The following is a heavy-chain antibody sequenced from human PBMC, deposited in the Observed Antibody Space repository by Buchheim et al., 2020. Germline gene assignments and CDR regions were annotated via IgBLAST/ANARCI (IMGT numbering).Heavy chain of an antibody. CDR1: GGSISSSSYY. CDR3: ALRRLSGHGPPGFDY. D-gene: IGHD5-12*01. J-gene: IGHJ4*02. CDR2: IYYSGST. V-gene: IGHV4-39*01. Sequence: QLQLQESGPGLVKPSETLSLTCTVSGGSISSSSYYWGWIRQPPGKGLEWIGSIYYSGSTYYNPSLKSRVTISVDTSKNQLFLKLSSVTAADTAVYYCALRRLSGHGPPGFDYWGQGTL.